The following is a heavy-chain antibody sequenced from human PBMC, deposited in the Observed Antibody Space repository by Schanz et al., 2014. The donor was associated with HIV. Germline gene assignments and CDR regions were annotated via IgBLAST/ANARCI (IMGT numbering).Heavy chain of an antibody. CDR2: ISYDGSNK. J-gene: IGHJ3*01. V-gene: IGHV3-30*03. D-gene: IGHD3-16*01. CDR1: GFTFSSYG. Sequence: QVQLVESGGGVVQPGRSLRLSCAASGFTFSSYGMHWVRQAPGKGLEGVAVISYDGSNKYYADSVKGRFTISRDNSKNTLYLQMNSLRAEDTAVYYCAREGESSVRAGRFDLWGQGAMVTVSS. CDR3: AREGESSVRAGRFDL.